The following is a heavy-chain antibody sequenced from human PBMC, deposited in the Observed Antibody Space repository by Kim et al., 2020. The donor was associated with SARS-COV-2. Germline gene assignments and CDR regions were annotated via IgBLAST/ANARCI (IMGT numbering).Heavy chain of an antibody. D-gene: IGHD3-3*01. Sequence: GGSLRLSCAASGFTFSSYDMHWVRQATGKGLEWVSAIGTAGDTYYPGSVKGRFTISRENAKNSLYLQMNSLRAGDTAVYYCARARGDFWSGLAGYYYGMDVWGQGTTVTVSS. J-gene: IGHJ6*02. CDR1: GFTFSSYD. V-gene: IGHV3-13*04. CDR2: IGTAGDT. CDR3: ARARGDFWSGLAGYYYGMDV.